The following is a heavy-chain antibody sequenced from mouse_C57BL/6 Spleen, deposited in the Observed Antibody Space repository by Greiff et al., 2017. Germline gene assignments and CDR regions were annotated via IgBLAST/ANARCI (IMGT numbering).Heavy chain of an antibody. CDR1: GYAFSSSW. CDR2: IYPGDGDT. V-gene: IGHV1-82*01. J-gene: IGHJ4*01. CDR3: ARDKGYAMDY. Sequence: VQLQHSGPELVKPGASVKISCKASGYAFSSSWMNWVKQRPGKGLEWIGRIYPGDGDTNYNGKFKGKATLTADKSSSTAYMQLSSLTSEDSAVYFCARDKGYAMDYWGQGTSVTVSS.